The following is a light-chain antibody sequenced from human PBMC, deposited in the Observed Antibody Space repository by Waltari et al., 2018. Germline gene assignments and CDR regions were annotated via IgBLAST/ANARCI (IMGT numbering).Light chain of an antibody. Sequence: QSALTQPRSVSGSPGQSVTISCTGTSSDVGGYNYVSWYQPHPGKAPKLMIYDVSKRPSGVPDRFSGSKSGNTASLTISGLQTEDEADYYCCSFAGSHTYVVFGGGTK. CDR3: CSFAGSHTYVV. V-gene: IGLV2-11*01. CDR1: SSDVGGYNY. CDR2: DVS. J-gene: IGLJ2*01.